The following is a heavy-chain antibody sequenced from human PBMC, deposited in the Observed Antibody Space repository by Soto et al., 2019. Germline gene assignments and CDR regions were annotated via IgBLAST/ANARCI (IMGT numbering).Heavy chain of an antibody. V-gene: IGHV3-23*01. CDR2: FDGSVGHT. D-gene: IGHD6-19*01. CDR1: GFSFSSYA. CDR3: AKRLQYDSGWPLHY. Sequence: VGSLRLSCAASGFSFSSYAVSWVRQAPGKGLEWVSVFDGSVGHTYYTNSVKGRFTISNDNSKNTLFLQMNSLKAEDTAVYFCAKRLQYDSGWPLHYWGQGTLVTVSS. J-gene: IGHJ4*02.